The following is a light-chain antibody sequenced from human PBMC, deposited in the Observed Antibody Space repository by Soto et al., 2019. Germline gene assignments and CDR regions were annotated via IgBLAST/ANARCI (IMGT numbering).Light chain of an antibody. Sequence: EIVLTQSPGTLSLSPGDRATLSCRASQSVSSSYLAWYQQKPGQAPRLLIYGASSRATGIPDRFSASGSGTDFTLTISRLEPEDFAVYYCQQYGSSPTFGQGTKVEIK. CDR1: QSVSSSY. CDR3: QQYGSSPT. V-gene: IGKV3-20*01. J-gene: IGKJ1*01. CDR2: GAS.